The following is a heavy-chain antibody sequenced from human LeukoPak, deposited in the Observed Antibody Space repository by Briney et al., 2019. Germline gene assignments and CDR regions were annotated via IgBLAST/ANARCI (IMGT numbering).Heavy chain of an antibody. Sequence: SETLSLTCAVYGGSFSGYYWSWIRQHPGKGLEWIGYIYYSGSTYYNPSLKSRVTISVDTSKNQFSLKLSSVTAADTAVYYCARGGYDFWSGYYSNWFDPWGQGTLVTVSS. D-gene: IGHD3-3*01. J-gene: IGHJ5*02. CDR3: ARGGYDFWSGYYSNWFDP. CDR2: IYYSGST. V-gene: IGHV4-31*11. CDR1: GGSFSGYY.